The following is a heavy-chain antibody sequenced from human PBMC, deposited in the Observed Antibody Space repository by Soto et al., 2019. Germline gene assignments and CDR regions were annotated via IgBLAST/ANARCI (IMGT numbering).Heavy chain of an antibody. CDR1: GFTFNSYA. J-gene: IGHJ4*02. CDR2: ISGGGTST. CDR3: ARQSCFGGACYSFLPFDY. V-gene: IGHV3-23*01. D-gene: IGHD2-15*01. Sequence: PRGSLRLSCAASGFTFNSYAISFFRHPPGEWLEWVSGISGGGTSTYYADSVKGRFSISRDNSKNRVYLQMNSLKASDTAMYYCARQSCFGGACYSFLPFDYWGLGTQVTVSS.